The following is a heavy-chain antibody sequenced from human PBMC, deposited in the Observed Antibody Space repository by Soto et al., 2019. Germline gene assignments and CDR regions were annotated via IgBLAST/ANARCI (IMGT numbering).Heavy chain of an antibody. CDR3: TIDPGLRHGVPD. CDR1: GGSVSGGDW. Sequence: QVHLQESGPGLVKPSGTLSLTCAVFGGSVSGGDWWSWVRQPPGMGLEWIGDIYSGSTNYNPSLKSRITISVDQSKNQLSLTLTSVTSADTAVYYCTIDPGLRHGVPDWGQGTLVTVSS. CDR2: IYSGST. J-gene: IGHJ4*02. V-gene: IGHV4-4*02. D-gene: IGHD2-2*01.